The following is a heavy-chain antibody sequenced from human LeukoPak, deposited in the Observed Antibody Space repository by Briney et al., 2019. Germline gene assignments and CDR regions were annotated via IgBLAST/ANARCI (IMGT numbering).Heavy chain of an antibody. J-gene: IGHJ4*02. Sequence: GGSLRLSCAASGFRFGDFAMFWVRQVSGKGLEWVSAISGSGGSTNYADSVKGRFTISRDNSKNMLYLQMNSLRAEDTAEYYCAKEQRDWNYGVFDYWGQGTQVTVSS. CDR2: ISGSGGST. V-gene: IGHV3-23*01. D-gene: IGHD1-7*01. CDR1: GFRFGDFA. CDR3: AKEQRDWNYGVFDY.